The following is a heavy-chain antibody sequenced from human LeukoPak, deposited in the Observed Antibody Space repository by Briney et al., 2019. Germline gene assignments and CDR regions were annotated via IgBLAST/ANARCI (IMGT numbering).Heavy chain of an antibody. CDR2: VAYSGST. D-gene: IGHD5-12*01. CDR3: ARTVSGYYFNA. CDR1: GGSINSYY. Sequence: SETLSLTCTVSGGSINSYYWSWIRQPPGKGLEWIGYVAYSGSTNYNPSLKSRVTISLDTSKNQFSLKLSSVTAADSAVYYCARTVSGYYFNAWGPGTLVTVSS. J-gene: IGHJ5*02. V-gene: IGHV4-59*01.